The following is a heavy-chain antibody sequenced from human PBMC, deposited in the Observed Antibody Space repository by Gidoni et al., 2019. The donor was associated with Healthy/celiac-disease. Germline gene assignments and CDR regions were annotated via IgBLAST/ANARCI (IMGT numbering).Heavy chain of an antibody. CDR1: GFTFSSYS. CDR3: ARDQPDYDFWSGYYVGGFDY. J-gene: IGHJ4*02. Sequence: EVQLVESGGGLVQPGGSLRLSCAASGFTFSSYSMNWVRQAPGKGLEWVSYISSSSSTIYYADSVKGRFTISRDNAKNSLYLQMNSLRAEDTAVYYCARDQPDYDFWSGYYVGGFDYWGQGTLVTVSS. V-gene: IGHV3-48*01. CDR2: ISSSSSTI. D-gene: IGHD3-3*01.